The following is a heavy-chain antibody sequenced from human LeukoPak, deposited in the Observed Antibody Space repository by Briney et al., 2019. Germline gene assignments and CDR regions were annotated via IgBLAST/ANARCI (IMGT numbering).Heavy chain of an antibody. D-gene: IGHD1-14*01. Sequence: SETLSLTCTVSGGSINNSYWTWIRQPPGKGLEWIGHIYYSGSTNYSPSLKSRVTISVDTSKNQFSLKLSSVTAADTAVYYCASLRPSTTWFDPWGQGTLVTVSS. J-gene: IGHJ5*02. V-gene: IGHV4-59*12. CDR2: IYYSGST. CDR1: GGSINNSY. CDR3: ASLRPSTTWFDP.